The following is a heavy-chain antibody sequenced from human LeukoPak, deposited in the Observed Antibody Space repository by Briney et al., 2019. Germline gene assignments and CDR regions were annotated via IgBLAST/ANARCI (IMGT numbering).Heavy chain of an antibody. CDR3: ASSLGYSSVFYGY. Sequence: GGSLRLSCAASGFTFNSYSMHWVRQASGKGLEWVSSISGSSSYIYYADSVKGRFTISRDNAKNSLYLQMNSLRAEDTAVYYCASSLGYSSVFYGYWGQGTLVTVSS. V-gene: IGHV3-21*01. D-gene: IGHD6-19*01. J-gene: IGHJ4*02. CDR1: GFTFNSYS. CDR2: ISGSSSYI.